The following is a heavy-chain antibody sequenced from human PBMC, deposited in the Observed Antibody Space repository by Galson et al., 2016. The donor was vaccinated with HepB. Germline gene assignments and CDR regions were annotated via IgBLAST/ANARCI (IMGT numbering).Heavy chain of an antibody. Sequence: SVKVSCKASGYTFSNYGITWVRQAPGQGLEWMGWISPHNGHTIYAQNLQDRVTLTTDTSTNTAYMELRSLRSDDTAVYYCARASISIIVVVVDLDYWGQGTLVTVST. CDR1: GYTFSNYG. CDR2: ISPHNGHT. CDR3: ARASISIIVVVVDLDY. V-gene: IGHV1-18*01. J-gene: IGHJ4*02. D-gene: IGHD3-22*01.